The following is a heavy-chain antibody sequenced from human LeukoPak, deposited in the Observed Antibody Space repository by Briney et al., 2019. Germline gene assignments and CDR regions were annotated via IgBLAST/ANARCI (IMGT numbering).Heavy chain of an antibody. D-gene: IGHD6-13*01. CDR1: GFTFSSYG. CDR3: ARADRYGTTWYGRVDY. Sequence: PGRSLRLSCAASGFTFSSYGMHWVRQAPGKGLESVSDIRSTGGTTAYADSVKGRFTISRDNSRNTLYLQMNSLRAEDTAVYYCARADRYGTTWYGRVDYWGQGTLVTVSS. J-gene: IGHJ4*02. CDR2: IRSTGGTT. V-gene: IGHV3-23*01.